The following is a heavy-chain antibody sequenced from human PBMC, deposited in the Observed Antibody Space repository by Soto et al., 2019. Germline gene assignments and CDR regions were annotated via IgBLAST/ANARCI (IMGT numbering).Heavy chain of an antibody. Sequence: QVQLVQSGAEVTKPGSSVKVSCKASGGTFSSYAISWVRQAPGQGLEWMGGIIPIFGTAEYAQKFQGRVTITAHEYTSAAYMELSSLRSEDTAVYYGARDGGVYDYSPFDYWGQGTLVTVSS. CDR2: IIPIFGTA. V-gene: IGHV1-69*12. D-gene: IGHD4-4*01. CDR1: GGTFSSYA. CDR3: ARDGGVYDYSPFDY. J-gene: IGHJ4*02.